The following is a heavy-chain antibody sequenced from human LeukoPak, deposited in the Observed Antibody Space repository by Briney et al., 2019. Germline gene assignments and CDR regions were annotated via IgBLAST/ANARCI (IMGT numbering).Heavy chain of an antibody. J-gene: IGHJ4*02. V-gene: IGHV3-23*01. CDR2: ISGSGGST. CDR3: AKVGEAVTTVDRFDY. Sequence: GGSLRLSCAASGFTFSSYAMSWVRQAPGKGLEWVSAISGSGGSTYYADSVKGRFTISRDNSKNTLYLQMNSLRAEDTAVYYCAKVGEAVTTVDRFDYWSQGTLVTVSS. CDR1: GFTFSSYA. D-gene: IGHD4-4*01.